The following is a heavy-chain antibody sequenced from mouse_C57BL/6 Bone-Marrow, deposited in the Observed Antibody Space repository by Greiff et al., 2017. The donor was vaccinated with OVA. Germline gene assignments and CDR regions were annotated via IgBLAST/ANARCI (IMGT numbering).Heavy chain of an antibody. D-gene: IGHD1-3*01. CDR3: AKRSTPYYAMDY. J-gene: IGHJ4*01. CDR2: ISSGSSTI. CDR1: GFTFSDYG. V-gene: IGHV5-17*01. Sequence: EVKLMESGGGLVKPGGSLKLSCAASGFTFSDYGMHWVRQAPEKGLEWVAYISSGSSTIYYADTVKGRFTIPRDNAKNTLILQMTSLRSEDTAVYYCAKRSTPYYAMDYWGQGTSVTVSS.